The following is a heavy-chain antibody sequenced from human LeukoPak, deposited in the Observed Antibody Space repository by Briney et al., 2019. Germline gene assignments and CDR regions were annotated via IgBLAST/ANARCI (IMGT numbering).Heavy chain of an antibody. CDR3: ASLPDSSSYFDY. CDR1: GYSFTNYW. V-gene: IGHV5-51*01. J-gene: IGHJ4*02. D-gene: IGHD6-13*01. CDR2: IYPGDSDT. Sequence: GESLKISCKASGYSFTNYWIGWVRQMPGKGLEWMGIIYPGDSDTRYSPSFQGQVTISADKSINTAYLQWSSLRASDTAMYYCASLPDSSSYFDYWGQGTLVTVSS.